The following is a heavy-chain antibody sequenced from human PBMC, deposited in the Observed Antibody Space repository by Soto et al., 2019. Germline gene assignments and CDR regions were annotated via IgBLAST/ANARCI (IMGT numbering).Heavy chain of an antibody. CDR3: AREPEIAARLFDY. CDR2: FYYTGST. D-gene: IGHD6-6*01. V-gene: IGHV4-39*02. Sequence: ASETLSLTCTVSGGSISSSNYFWGWIRQPPGKGLEWIGSFYYTGSTYYNPSLKSRVTISVDTSKNQFYLKLSSVTAADTAVYYCAREPEIAARLFDYWGQGTLVTVSS. CDR1: GGSISSSNYF. J-gene: IGHJ4*02.